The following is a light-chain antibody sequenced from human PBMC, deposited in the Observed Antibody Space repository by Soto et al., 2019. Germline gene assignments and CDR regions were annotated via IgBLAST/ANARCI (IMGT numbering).Light chain of an antibody. J-gene: IGLJ1*01. CDR2: GNN. Sequence: QSVLTQPTSVSGAPGQRVTISCTGSGSNIGAGYDVHWYQQLPGTAPKLLIYGNNNRPSGIPDRFSGSKSGTSASLAITGLQAGDEADYYCQSYDSGLRALYVFGTGTKLTVL. CDR1: GSNIGAGYD. V-gene: IGLV1-40*01. CDR3: QSYDSGLRALYV.